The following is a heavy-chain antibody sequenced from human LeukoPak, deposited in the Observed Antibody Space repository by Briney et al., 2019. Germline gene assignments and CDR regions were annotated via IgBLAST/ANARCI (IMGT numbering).Heavy chain of an antibody. V-gene: IGHV4-4*09. CDR2: IYTSGST. CDR3: ARHGPLSSSWQNYYYYYYMDV. D-gene: IGHD6-13*01. J-gene: IGHJ6*03. CDR1: GGSISSYY. Sequence: SETLSLTCTVSGGSISSYYWSWIRQPPGKGLEWIGYIYTSGSTNYNPSLKSRVTISVDTSKNQFSLKLSSVTAADTAVYYCARHGPLSSSWQNYYYYYYMDVWGKGTTVTVSS.